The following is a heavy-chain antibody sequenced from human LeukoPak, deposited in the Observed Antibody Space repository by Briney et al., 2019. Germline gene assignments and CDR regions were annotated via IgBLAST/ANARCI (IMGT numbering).Heavy chain of an antibody. CDR1: GFTFSSYG. Sequence: PGRSLRLSCAASGFTFSSYGMHWVRQAPGKGLEWVAVISYDGSNKYYADSVKGRFTISRDNSKNTLYLQMNSLRAEDTAVYYCARDPYYYDNSADYWGQGTLVTVSS. J-gene: IGHJ4*02. V-gene: IGHV3-30*03. D-gene: IGHD3-22*01. CDR2: ISYDGSNK. CDR3: ARDPYYYDNSADY.